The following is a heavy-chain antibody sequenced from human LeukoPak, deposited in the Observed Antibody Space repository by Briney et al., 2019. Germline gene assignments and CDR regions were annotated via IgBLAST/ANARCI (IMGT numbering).Heavy chain of an antibody. D-gene: IGHD3-22*01. CDR3: ARRSYFDESGHFDY. Sequence: GGSLRLSCAASGFTVTSSYMSWVRQAPGKGLECVSVIYSGGNAFFADSVKDRFTVSRDDSKNTLYLQMNSLRAEDTAVYYCARRSYFDESGHFDYWGQGALVTVSS. J-gene: IGHJ4*02. CDR2: IYSGGNA. CDR1: GFTVTSSY. V-gene: IGHV3-53*01.